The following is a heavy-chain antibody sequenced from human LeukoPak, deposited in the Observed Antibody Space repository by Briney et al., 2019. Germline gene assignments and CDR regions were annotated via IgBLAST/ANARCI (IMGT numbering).Heavy chain of an antibody. CDR3: ARVFTGGEVVRDY. J-gene: IGHJ4*02. V-gene: IGHV1-18*01. D-gene: IGHD3-22*01. CDR2: ISTYNGNT. Sequence: MXWISTYNGNTNYAQKLQGRVTMTTDTSTSTAYMELRSLRSDDTAVYYCARVFTGGEVVRDYWGQGTLVTVSP.